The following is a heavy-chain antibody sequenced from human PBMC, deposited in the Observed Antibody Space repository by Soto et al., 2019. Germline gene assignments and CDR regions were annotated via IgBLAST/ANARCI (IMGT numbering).Heavy chain of an antibody. CDR1: GYIFTSYY. V-gene: IGHV1-46*03. CDR3: SRVDPGETSPFDH. CDR2: INPFDGSR. J-gene: IGHJ4*02. Sequence: QVQLVQSGAEVKKPGASVKVSCKASGYIFTSYYIHWVRQDPGQGLEWMGWINPFDGSRMFAQSFQGRVTMNRDTSTSTVYMEVSSLRSEDTAVYYCSRVDPGETSPFDHWGQGTLVTVSS. D-gene: IGHD3-10*01.